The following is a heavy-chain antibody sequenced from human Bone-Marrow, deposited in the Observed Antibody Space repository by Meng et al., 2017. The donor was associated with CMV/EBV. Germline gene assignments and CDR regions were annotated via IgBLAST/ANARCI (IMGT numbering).Heavy chain of an antibody. CDR2: ISWNSGSI. V-gene: IGHV3-9*01. CDR1: GFTFDDYA. Sequence: SLKISCAASGFTFDDYAMHWVRQAPGKGLEWVSGISWNSGSIGYADSVKGRFTISRDNAKNSLYLQMNGLRAEDTAVYYCAREGPNSRWGFDYWGQGTLVTVSS. CDR3: AREGPNSRWGFDY. J-gene: IGHJ4*02. D-gene: IGHD6-13*01.